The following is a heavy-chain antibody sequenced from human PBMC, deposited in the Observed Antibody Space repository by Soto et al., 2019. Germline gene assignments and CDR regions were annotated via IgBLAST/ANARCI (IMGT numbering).Heavy chain of an antibody. CDR3: ARLGAKLDP. Sequence: QVQLRESGPGLVKPSETLSLTCTVSGGSISSYYWSWIRQPPGKGLEWIGYIYYSGSTNYNPSLKSRVTISVDTSKNQFSLKLSSVTAADTAVYYCARLGAKLDPWGQGTLVTVSS. D-gene: IGHD1-26*01. CDR2: IYYSGST. CDR1: GGSISSYY. J-gene: IGHJ5*02. V-gene: IGHV4-59*08.